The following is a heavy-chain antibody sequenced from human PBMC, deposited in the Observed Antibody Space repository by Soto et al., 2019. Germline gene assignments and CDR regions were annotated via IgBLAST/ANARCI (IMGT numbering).Heavy chain of an antibody. Sequence: QVQLQESGPGLVRPSETLSLTCTVSGGSVSTGSYDWGWIRQPPGKGLEWIGKIFFTGSAHYNPSLRNRVTMSVDTSKDQFSLTLTSVTAADTAVYYCARDGHGMDVWGQGTTVTVSS. CDR1: GGSVSTGSYD. J-gene: IGHJ6*02. CDR3: ARDGHGMDV. CDR2: IFFTGSA. V-gene: IGHV4-61*01.